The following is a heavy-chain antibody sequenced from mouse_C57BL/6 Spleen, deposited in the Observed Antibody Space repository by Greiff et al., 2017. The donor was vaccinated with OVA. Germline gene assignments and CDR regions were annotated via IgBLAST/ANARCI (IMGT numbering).Heavy chain of an antibody. Sequence: VQLQQSGAELVRPGASVTLSCKASGYTFTDYEMHWVKQTPVHGLEWIGAIDPETGGTAYNQKFKGKAILTADKSSSTAYMELRSLTSEDSAVYYCTRSYDGYYFDYWGQGTTLTVSS. D-gene: IGHD2-3*01. CDR2: IDPETGGT. CDR1: GYTFTDYE. V-gene: IGHV1-15*01. CDR3: TRSYDGYYFDY. J-gene: IGHJ2*01.